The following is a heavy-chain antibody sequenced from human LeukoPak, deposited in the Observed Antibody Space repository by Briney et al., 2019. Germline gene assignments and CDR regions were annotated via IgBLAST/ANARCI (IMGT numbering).Heavy chain of an antibody. CDR1: GFTFSSYS. CDR3: AREDVVVVAATRDAFDI. CDR2: ISSSSSYI. D-gene: IGHD2-15*01. J-gene: IGHJ3*02. Sequence: GGSLRLSCAASGFTFSSYSMNWVRQAPGKGLEWASSISSSSSYIYYADSVKGRFTISRDNAKNSLYLQMNSLRAEDTAVYYCAREDVVVVAATRDAFDIWGQGTMVTVSS. V-gene: IGHV3-21*01.